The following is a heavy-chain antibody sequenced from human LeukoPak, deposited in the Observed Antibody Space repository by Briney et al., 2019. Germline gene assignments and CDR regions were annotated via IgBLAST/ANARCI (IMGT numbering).Heavy chain of an antibody. Sequence: ASVKVFCKASGYTFTTYAMNWVRQAPGQGLEWMGWINPNSCGTNYAQKFRGRVTMTRDTSIRTAHMEENRLRAADRPGYYCARACSYRSGCHYGLRAFDIWGQGTVVTVSS. CDR1: GYTFTTYA. CDR2: INPNSCGT. V-gene: IGHV1-2*02. D-gene: IGHD6-19*01. CDR3: ARACSYRSGCHYGLRAFDI. J-gene: IGHJ3*02.